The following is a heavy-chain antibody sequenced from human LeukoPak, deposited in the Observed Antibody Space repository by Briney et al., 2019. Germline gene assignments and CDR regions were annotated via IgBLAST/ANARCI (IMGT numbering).Heavy chain of an antibody. Sequence: KPSETLSLTCTVSGGSISSYYWSWIRQPPGKGLEWIGCIYYSGSTNYNPSLKSRVTISVDTSNNQFSLKLTSLTAADTAVYYCARGRTGRTISFDYWGQGTLVTDSS. CDR2: IYYSGST. J-gene: IGHJ4*02. D-gene: IGHD5-24*01. CDR3: ARGRTGRTISFDY. V-gene: IGHV4-59*01. CDR1: GGSISSYY.